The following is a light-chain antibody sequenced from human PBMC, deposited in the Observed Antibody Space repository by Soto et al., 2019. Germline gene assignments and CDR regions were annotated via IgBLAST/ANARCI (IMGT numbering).Light chain of an antibody. CDR2: GSS. Sequence: EVVMTQSPANMSVSPGERVAVSCRASRPVRSNLAWYQQKPGQPPRLLIYGSSTRATGIPARFSGSGSGTEFTLTVTSLQSADIAVYYSPKYNDWLYSIGQGT. CDR3: PKYNDWLYS. J-gene: IGKJ2*03. V-gene: IGKV3-15*01. CDR1: RPVRSN.